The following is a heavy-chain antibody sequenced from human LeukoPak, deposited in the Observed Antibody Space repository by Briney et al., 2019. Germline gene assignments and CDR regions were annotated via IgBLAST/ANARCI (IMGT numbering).Heavy chain of an antibody. CDR3: AKVGRGSYPRRVYFDY. D-gene: IGHD1-26*01. CDR2: ISGSGGST. Sequence: TGGSLRLSCAASGFTFSSYAMSWVRQAPGKGLEWVSAISGSGGSTYYADSEKGRFTISRDNSKNTLYLQMNSLRVEDTAVYYCAKVGRGSYPRRVYFDYWGQGTLVTVSS. CDR1: GFTFSSYA. V-gene: IGHV3-23*01. J-gene: IGHJ4*02.